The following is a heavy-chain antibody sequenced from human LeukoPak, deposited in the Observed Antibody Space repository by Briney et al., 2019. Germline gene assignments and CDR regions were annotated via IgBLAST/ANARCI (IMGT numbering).Heavy chain of an antibody. V-gene: IGHV1-2*02. Sequence: GASVKVSCKASGYTFTGYYMHWVRQAPGQGLEWMGWINPNSGGTNYAQKFQGRVTMTRDTSISTAYMELSRLRSDDTAVYYCARDLIPYYYDSSGYRNLDYWGQGTLVTVSS. CDR1: GYTFTGYY. CDR2: INPNSGGT. D-gene: IGHD3-22*01. J-gene: IGHJ4*02. CDR3: ARDLIPYYYDSSGYRNLDY.